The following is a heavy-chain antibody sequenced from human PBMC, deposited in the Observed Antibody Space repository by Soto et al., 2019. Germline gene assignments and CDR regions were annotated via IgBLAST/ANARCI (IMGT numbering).Heavy chain of an antibody. V-gene: IGHV3-21*01. Sequence: GGSLRRSCEGSGCTFSSYSMNWVRQAPGKGLEWVSSISGSGGYIYYADSVKGRFTISRDNAKNSLYLQMTSLRDEDTALYYCARDRHSTPWYAADYWGQGSLVTVSS. J-gene: IGHJ4*02. CDR1: GCTFSSYS. CDR3: ARDRHSTPWYAADY. D-gene: IGHD6-13*01. CDR2: ISGSGGYI.